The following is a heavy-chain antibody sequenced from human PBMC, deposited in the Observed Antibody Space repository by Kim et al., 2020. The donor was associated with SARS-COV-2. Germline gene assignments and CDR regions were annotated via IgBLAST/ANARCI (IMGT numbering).Heavy chain of an antibody. Sequence: SEKYYGDPVKGRFTISRDNAKNSLYLQMNSLRAEDTAVYYCARDLRWFDPWGQGTLVTVSS. J-gene: IGHJ5*02. V-gene: IGHV3-7*03. CDR3: ARDLRWFDP. CDR2: SEK.